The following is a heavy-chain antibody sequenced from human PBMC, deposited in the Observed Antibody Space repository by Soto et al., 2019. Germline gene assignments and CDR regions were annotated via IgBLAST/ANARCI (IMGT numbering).Heavy chain of an antibody. Sequence: SETLSLTCTVSGGSISGYYWSWIRQPPGKGLEWIGNIYYSGSTNYKPSLKSRVTISVDTSKNQFSLKLSSVTAADTAVYYCASSAPDYYYDSSGFDNWGHGALVTVSS. CDR3: ASSAPDYYYDSSGFDN. CDR2: IYYSGST. J-gene: IGHJ4*01. CDR1: GGSISGYY. D-gene: IGHD3-22*01. V-gene: IGHV4-59*01.